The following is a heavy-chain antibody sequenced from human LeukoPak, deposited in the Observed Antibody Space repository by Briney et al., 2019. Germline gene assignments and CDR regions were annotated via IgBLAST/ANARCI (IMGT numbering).Heavy chain of an antibody. V-gene: IGHV4-39*01. Sequence: PSETLSLTCTVSGGSISSSSYYWGWIRQPPGKGLEWIESIYYSGSTYYNPSLKSPVTISVDTSKNQSSLKLSSVTAADTAVYYCARQFGYSYGGDYWGQGTLVTVSS. CDR1: GGSISSSSYY. CDR2: IYYSGST. CDR3: ARQFGYSYGGDY. J-gene: IGHJ4*02. D-gene: IGHD5-18*01.